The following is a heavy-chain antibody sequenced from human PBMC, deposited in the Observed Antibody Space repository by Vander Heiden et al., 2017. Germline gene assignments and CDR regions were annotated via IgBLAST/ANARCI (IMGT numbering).Heavy chain of an antibody. CDR3: ARHDSGLWYFDL. CDR2: IFYAGNT. Sequence: QLQLQASGPGLVRLSETLSPTCSVSRGSVRSSAYFWAWIRQPPGKGLEWIASIFYAGNTFYNPSLKSRVSISVDMPSDQFSLKLTSVIASDTAVYYCARHDSGLWYFDLWGRGTLVTVSS. J-gene: IGHJ2*01. D-gene: IGHD3-10*01. CDR1: RGSVRSSAYF. V-gene: IGHV4-39*01.